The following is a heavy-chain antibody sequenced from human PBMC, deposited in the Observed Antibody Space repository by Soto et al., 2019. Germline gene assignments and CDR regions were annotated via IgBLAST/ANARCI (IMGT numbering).Heavy chain of an antibody. CDR3: AREGEAAAGLRGAGYYYYGMDG. V-gene: IGHV1-69*01. D-gene: IGHD6-13*01. CDR1: GGTFCSYA. Sequence: QVQLVQSVAEVKKPGSSVKVSCKASGGTFCSYAISWVRQAPGQGLEWMGGIIPIFGTANYAQKFQGRVTITADESTRTAYMERSSLRSEGTAVYYFAREGEAAAGLRGAGYYYYGMDGWGQGTTVTVSS. CDR2: IIPIFGTA. J-gene: IGHJ6*02.